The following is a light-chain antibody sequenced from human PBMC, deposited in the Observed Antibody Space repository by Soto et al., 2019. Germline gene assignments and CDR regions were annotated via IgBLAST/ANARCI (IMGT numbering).Light chain of an antibody. CDR3: QHYCSSSFT. CDR2: GAS. J-gene: IGKJ3*01. Sequence: EIVLTQSPGTLSLSPGERATLSCRASQSVSSSYLAWYQQKPGQAPRLLIYGASSRATGIPDRFSGSGSGTEFTLTISRLESEDFAVYYCQHYCSSSFTFGAGTKVDIK. V-gene: IGKV3-20*01. CDR1: QSVSSSY.